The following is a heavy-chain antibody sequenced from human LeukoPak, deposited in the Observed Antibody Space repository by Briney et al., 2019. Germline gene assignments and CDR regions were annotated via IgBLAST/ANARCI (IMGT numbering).Heavy chain of an antibody. CDR1: GFTVSSNY. CDR3: ARGHDYDSSVVY. Sequence: GGSLRLSCAASGFTVSSNYMSWVRQAPGKGLEWVSVIYSGGSTYYADSVKGRFTISRDNSKNTVDLQMNSLRAEDTAVYYCARGHDYDSSVVYWGQGTLVTVSS. CDR2: IYSGGST. J-gene: IGHJ4*02. V-gene: IGHV3-66*01. D-gene: IGHD3-22*01.